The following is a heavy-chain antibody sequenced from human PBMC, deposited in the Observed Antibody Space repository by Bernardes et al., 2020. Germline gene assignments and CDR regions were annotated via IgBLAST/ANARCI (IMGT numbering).Heavy chain of an antibody. CDR3: ARDLQQLVRRPVPNLFDY. CDR2: ISYDGSNK. CDR1: GFTFSSYA. V-gene: IGHV3-30-3*01. Sequence: GGSLRLSCAASGFTFSSYAMHWVRQAPGKGLEWVAVISYDGSNKYYADSVKGRFTISRDNSKNTLYLQMNSLRAEDTAVYYCARDLQQLVRRPVPNLFDYWGQGTLVTVSS. J-gene: IGHJ4*02. D-gene: IGHD6-13*01.